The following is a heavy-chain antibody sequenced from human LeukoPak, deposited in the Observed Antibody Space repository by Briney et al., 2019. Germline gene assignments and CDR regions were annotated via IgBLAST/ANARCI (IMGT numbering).Heavy chain of an antibody. CDR1: GDSVSSNSAA. D-gene: IGHD6-19*01. V-gene: IGHV6-1*01. J-gene: IGHJ4*02. CDR3: ARGRVPYSSERRFDY. CDR2: TYYRSKWYN. Sequence: SQTLSLTCALSGDSVSSNSAAWNWIRQSPSRGLEWLGRTYYRSKWYNDYAVSVKSRITINPDTSKNQFSLQLNSVTPEDTAVYYYARGRVPYSSERRFDYWGQGTLVTVSS.